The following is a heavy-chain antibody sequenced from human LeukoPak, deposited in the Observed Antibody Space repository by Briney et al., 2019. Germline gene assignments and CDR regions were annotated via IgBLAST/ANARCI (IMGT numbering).Heavy chain of an antibody. CDR3: ARGRYYYGSGSPRVSLDY. D-gene: IGHD3-10*01. Sequence: GASVKVSCKAFGYTFSDYSMSWVRQAPGQGLEWMGWINTKTWNPTYAQDFTGHFVFSLDTSVSTTYLQINSLKADDTAMYYCARGRYYYGSGSPRVSLDYWGQGTLVTVSS. J-gene: IGHJ4*02. CDR1: GYTFSDYS. V-gene: IGHV7-4-1*02. CDR2: INTKTWNP.